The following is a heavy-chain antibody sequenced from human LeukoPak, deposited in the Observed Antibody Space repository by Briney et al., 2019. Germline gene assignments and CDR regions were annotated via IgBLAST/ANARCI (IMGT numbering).Heavy chain of an antibody. Sequence: SETLSLTCTVSGGSISSYYWSWIRQPPGTGLEWIGYIYYSGSTNYNPSLKSRVTISIDTSKNQFSLKLSSVTAADTAVYYCARVNDGCSYGQHPYYFDFWGQGTLVTVSS. CDR3: ARVNDGCSYGQHPYYFDF. V-gene: IGHV4-59*01. CDR1: GGSISSYY. CDR2: IYYSGST. D-gene: IGHD5-18*01. J-gene: IGHJ4*02.